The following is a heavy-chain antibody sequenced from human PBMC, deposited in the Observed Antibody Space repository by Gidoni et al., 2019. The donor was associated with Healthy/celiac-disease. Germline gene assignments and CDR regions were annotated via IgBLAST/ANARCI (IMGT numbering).Heavy chain of an antibody. J-gene: IGHJ3*02. CDR1: GFPFSSKA. Sequence: EVQLLESGGGLVQPGGSLRLSCAASGFPFSSKAMSWVRQAPGKGLEWVSAISGSGGSTYYADSVKGRFTISRDNSKNTLYLQMNSLRAEDTAVYYCAKTVIRNTDLLLGAFDIWGQGTMVTVSS. CDR2: ISGSGGST. V-gene: IGHV3-23*01. CDR3: AKTVIRNTDLLLGAFDI. D-gene: IGHD3-22*01.